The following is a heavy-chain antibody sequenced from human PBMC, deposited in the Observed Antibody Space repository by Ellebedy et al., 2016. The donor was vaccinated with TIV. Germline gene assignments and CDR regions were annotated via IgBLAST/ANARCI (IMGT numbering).Heavy chain of an antibody. Sequence: GESLKISXAASGFTFSSYAMSWVRQAPGKGLEWVSFIFRDDRTYYADSVKGRFSVSRDNSKNTLYLQMNSLRAEDTAVYYCARDGGSGSSWAGGDYFGLDVWGRGTTVTVSS. V-gene: IGHV3-23*01. CDR3: ARDGGSGSSWAGGDYFGLDV. J-gene: IGHJ6*02. D-gene: IGHD3-10*01. CDR1: GFTFSSYA. CDR2: IFRDDRT.